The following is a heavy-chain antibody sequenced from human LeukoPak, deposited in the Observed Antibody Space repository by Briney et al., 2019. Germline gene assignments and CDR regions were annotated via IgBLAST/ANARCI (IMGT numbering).Heavy chain of an antibody. Sequence: GESLKISCTASGYSFINFWIGWVRQLPGKGLECMGIIYPDDSDTRYSPSFQGQVTISADKSTSTAYLQWSSLKASDTAMYYCARRGYSGYRALQWGQGTLVTVSS. CDR3: ARRGYSGYRALQ. CDR2: IYPDDSDT. CDR1: GYSFINFW. V-gene: IGHV5-51*01. J-gene: IGHJ4*02. D-gene: IGHD5-12*01.